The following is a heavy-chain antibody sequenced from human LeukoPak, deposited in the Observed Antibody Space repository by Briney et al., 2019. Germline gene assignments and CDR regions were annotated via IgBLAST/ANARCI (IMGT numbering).Heavy chain of an antibody. CDR1: GGSISSYY. D-gene: IGHD2-2*01. CDR3: ARAGGYCSSTSCYAGPGVYYYYYMDV. Sequence: SETLSLTCTVSGGSISSYYWSWIRQPPGKGLEWIGYIYYSGSTNYNPSLKSRVTISVDTSKNQFSLKLSSVTAADTAVYYCARAGGYCSSTSCYAGPGVYYYYYMDVWGKGTTVTISS. J-gene: IGHJ6*03. CDR2: IYYSGST. V-gene: IGHV4-59*01.